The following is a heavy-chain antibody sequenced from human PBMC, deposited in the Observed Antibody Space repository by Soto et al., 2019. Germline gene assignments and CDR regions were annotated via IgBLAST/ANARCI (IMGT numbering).Heavy chain of an antibody. CDR3: ARHVNWFDP. CDR1: SGPIGTLN. V-gene: IGHV4-59*08. CDR2: IYYSGST. Sequence: PSGPTLLTRPAPSGPIGTLNLSWIRQPQGKGLEWIGYIYYSGSTNYNPSLKSRVTISVDTSKNQFSLKLSSVIAADTAVYYCARHVNWFDPWGQGTLVNVS. J-gene: IGHJ5*02.